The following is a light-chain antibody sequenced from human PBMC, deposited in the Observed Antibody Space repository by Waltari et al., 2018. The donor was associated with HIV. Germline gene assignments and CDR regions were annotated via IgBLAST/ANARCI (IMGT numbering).Light chain of an antibody. Sequence: QSALTQPRSVSGSPGQSVSISCTGTSSDVGGYNYVSWYHPHPDKAPKLMIYDVSQRPSGVPDRFAGSNSGNTASRTISGLQAEDEADYYCCSYAGIYTYVKFGGGTKLTVL. CDR2: DVS. CDR3: CSYAGIYTYVK. V-gene: IGLV2-11*01. J-gene: IGLJ2*01. CDR1: SSDVGGYNY.